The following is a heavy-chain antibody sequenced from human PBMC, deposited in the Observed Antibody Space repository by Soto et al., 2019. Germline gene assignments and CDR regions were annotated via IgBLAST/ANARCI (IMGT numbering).Heavy chain of an antibody. J-gene: IGHJ3*02. Sequence: PGESLKISCKASGYSFTSYWIGWVRQMPGKGLEWMGIIYPGDSDTRYSPSFQGQVTISADKSISTAYLQWSSLKASDTAMYYCARNYVEMATTDAFDIWGQGTMVTVSS. CDR3: ARNYVEMATTDAFDI. CDR2: IYPGDSDT. V-gene: IGHV5-51*01. CDR1: GYSFTSYW. D-gene: IGHD5-12*01.